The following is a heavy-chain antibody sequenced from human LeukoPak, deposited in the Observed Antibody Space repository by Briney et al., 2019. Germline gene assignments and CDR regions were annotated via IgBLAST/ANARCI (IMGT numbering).Heavy chain of an antibody. CDR1: GGSISSGGYY. V-gene: IGHV4-31*03. Sequence: SETLSLTCTVSGGSISSGGYYWSWIRQRPGKGLEWIGYIYYSGSTYYNPSLKSRVTISVDTSKNQFSLKLSSVTAADTAVYYCARTYCSSTSCSYGEDYWGQGTLVTVSS. J-gene: IGHJ4*02. D-gene: IGHD2-2*01. CDR3: ARTYCSSTSCSYGEDY. CDR2: IYYSGST.